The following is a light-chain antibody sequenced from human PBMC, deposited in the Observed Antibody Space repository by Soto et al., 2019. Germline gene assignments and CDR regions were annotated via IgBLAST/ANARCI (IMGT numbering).Light chain of an antibody. CDR1: QSVSSNF. Sequence: EIVLTQSPGTLSLSPGERATLSCRASQSVSSNFLAWYQQKPGQAPRLLIYGASTRATGIPDRFSGSGSGTDFTLTVSRLEPEDFGVYYCQQYDKWPRTFGQGTKVDIK. CDR3: QQYDKWPRT. CDR2: GAS. V-gene: IGKV3-20*01. J-gene: IGKJ1*01.